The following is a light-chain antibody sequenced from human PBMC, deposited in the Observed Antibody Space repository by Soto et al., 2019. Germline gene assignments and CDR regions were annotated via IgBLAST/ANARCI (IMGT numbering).Light chain of an antibody. CDR3: AAWDDSRSGPV. CDR2: STN. Sequence: QAVVTQPPSVSAAPGQKVTISCSGSSSNIGNNYVSWYQQLPGTAPKLLIYSTNRRPSGVPDRFTGSKSGTSASLAISGLRSEDEADYYCAAWDDSRSGPVFGGGTKVTVL. V-gene: IGLV1-47*02. CDR1: SSNIGNNY. J-gene: IGLJ2*01.